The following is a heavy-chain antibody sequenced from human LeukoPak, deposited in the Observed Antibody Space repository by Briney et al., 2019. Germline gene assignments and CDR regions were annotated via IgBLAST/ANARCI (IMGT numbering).Heavy chain of an antibody. D-gene: IGHD3-22*01. Sequence: SETLSLTCTVSGGSISSYYWSWIRQPPGKGLEWIGYIYYSGSTNYNPSLKSRVTISVDTSKNQFSLKLSSVTAADTAVYYCARGGAGYYYDSSGYEFWGQGTLVTVSS. J-gene: IGHJ4*02. CDR3: ARGGAGYYYDSSGYEF. V-gene: IGHV4-59*01. CDR1: GGSISSYY. CDR2: IYYSGST.